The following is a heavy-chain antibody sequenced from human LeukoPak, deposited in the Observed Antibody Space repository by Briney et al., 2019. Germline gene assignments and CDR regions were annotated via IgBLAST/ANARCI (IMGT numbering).Heavy chain of an antibody. Sequence: PGRSLRLSCAASGFTFSSYAMHWVRQAPGKGLEWVAVISYDGSNKYYADSVKGRFTISRDNSKNTLYLQMNSLRAEDTAVYYCAKDSPYSSSWYEHDYWGQGTLVTVSS. D-gene: IGHD6-13*01. CDR1: GFTFSSYA. J-gene: IGHJ4*02. V-gene: IGHV3-30-3*01. CDR2: ISYDGSNK. CDR3: AKDSPYSSSWYEHDY.